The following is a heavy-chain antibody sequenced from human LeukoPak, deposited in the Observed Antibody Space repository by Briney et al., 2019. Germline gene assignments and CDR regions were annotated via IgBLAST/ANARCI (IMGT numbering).Heavy chain of an antibody. CDR2: ISSTGSSI. V-gene: IGHV3-11*01. D-gene: IGHD3-3*01. J-gene: IGHJ4*02. CDR1: GFIFRDYY. Sequence: PGGSLRLSCAASGFIFRDYYMSWIRQAPGTGLEWVASISSTGSSIYYADSVEGRFTIPRDDANNSLFLQMSSLRAEDTAMYYCARVFYDFWSGLRIYSFDSWGQGALVTVSS. CDR3: ARVFYDFWSGLRIYSFDS.